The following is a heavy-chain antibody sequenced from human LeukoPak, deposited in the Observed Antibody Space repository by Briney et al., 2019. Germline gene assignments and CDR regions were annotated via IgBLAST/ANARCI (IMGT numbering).Heavy chain of an antibody. Sequence: PSQTLSLTCTVSGGSISSGDYYWSWIRQPPGKGREWIGYINYSGNTYYNPSLKSRVTISVDTSKNQFSLKLSSVTAADTAVYYCARELYYYDSSGYLLWGQGTMVTVSS. J-gene: IGHJ3*01. CDR2: INYSGNT. CDR3: ARELYYYDSSGYLL. V-gene: IGHV4-30-4*01. CDR1: GGSISSGDYY. D-gene: IGHD3-22*01.